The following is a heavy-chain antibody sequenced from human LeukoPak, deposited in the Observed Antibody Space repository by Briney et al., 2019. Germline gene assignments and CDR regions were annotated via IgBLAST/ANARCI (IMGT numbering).Heavy chain of an antibody. J-gene: IGHJ4*02. CDR1: GYTFISYY. Sequence: ASVKVSCKASGYTFISYYMHWVRQAPGQGLEWMGQVSPSGATTYAQKFRGRVIMTRDTSTSTLNMELSDLTSEDTAVYHCAKDSGAYGPDYWGQGTLLTVSS. D-gene: IGHD4-17*01. CDR2: VSPSGAT. V-gene: IGHV1-46*01. CDR3: AKDSGAYGPDY.